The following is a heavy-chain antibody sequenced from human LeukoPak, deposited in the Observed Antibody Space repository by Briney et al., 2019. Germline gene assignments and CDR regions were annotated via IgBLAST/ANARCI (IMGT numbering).Heavy chain of an antibody. CDR2: INPNSGGT. CDR1: GYTFTGYY. Sequence: GASVKVSCKASGYTFTGYYMHWVRQAPGQELEWMGWINPNSGGTNYAQKFQGWVTMTRDTSISTAYMELSRLRSDDTAVYYCARGDFDQDPPSDYWGQGTLVTVSS. J-gene: IGHJ4*02. CDR3: ARGDFDQDPPSDY. D-gene: IGHD3-9*01. V-gene: IGHV1-2*04.